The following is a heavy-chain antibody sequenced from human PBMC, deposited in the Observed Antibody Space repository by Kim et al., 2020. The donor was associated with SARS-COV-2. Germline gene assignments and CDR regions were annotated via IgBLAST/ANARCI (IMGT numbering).Heavy chain of an antibody. J-gene: IGHJ4*02. Sequence: DSQSKYSPSFQGHVTISVDKSITTVYLQWSSLKASDTAMYYCTTNTDFDYWGQGTLLTVSS. V-gene: IGHV5-10-1*01. CDR3: TTNTDFDY. CDR2: DSQS.